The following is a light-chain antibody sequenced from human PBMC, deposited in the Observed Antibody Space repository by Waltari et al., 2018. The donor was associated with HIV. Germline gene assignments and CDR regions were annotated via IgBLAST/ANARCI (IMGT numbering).Light chain of an antibody. Sequence: QAGLTQPPPVSKGLRQTATVTCTGNSDNVGHQGATWLQQHQGHPPKLLFYRDNKRPSGISERFSASRSGNTASLTITGLQPEDEADYICSAWDRSLSAVVFGGGTTLIVL. J-gene: IGLJ2*01. CDR3: SAWDRSLSAVV. V-gene: IGLV10-54*04. CDR1: SDNVGHQG. CDR2: RDN.